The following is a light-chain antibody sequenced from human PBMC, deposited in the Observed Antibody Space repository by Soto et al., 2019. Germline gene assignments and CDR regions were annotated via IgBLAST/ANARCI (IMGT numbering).Light chain of an antibody. CDR2: AAS. Sequence: SQMAQSPSSLSASVGDRVTITCRASQIISSYLNWYQQKPGKAPKLLIYAASSLHSGVPSRFSGSGSGTDFPLPIRILQPEDFATYYCPQSSSTPLTFGGGTKVDIK. CDR1: QIISSY. J-gene: IGKJ4*01. V-gene: IGKV1-39*01. CDR3: PQSSSTPLT.